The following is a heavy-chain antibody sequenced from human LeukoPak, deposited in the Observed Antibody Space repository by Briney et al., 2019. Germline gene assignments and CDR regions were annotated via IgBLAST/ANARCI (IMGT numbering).Heavy chain of an antibody. Sequence: GGSLRLSCAASGFTVSDNYTSWVRQAPGKGLEWVSVMYSGGDTYYANSVKGRFTFSRDISKNTLFLQMNGPTTEDTAMYYCARDAPQVPAAGVLASWGQGTLVTVSS. D-gene: IGHD6-13*01. CDR3: ARDAPQVPAAGVLAS. CDR2: MYSGGDT. V-gene: IGHV3-53*01. CDR1: GFTVSDNY. J-gene: IGHJ5*02.